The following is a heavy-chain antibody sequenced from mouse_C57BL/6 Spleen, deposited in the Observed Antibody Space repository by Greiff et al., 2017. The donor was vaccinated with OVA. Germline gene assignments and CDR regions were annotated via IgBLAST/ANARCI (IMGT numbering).Heavy chain of an antibody. J-gene: IGHJ2*01. CDR2: IHTNSGST. CDR3: ARERYSSSANIDY. V-gene: IGHV1-64*01. Sequence: QVQLQQPGAELVKPGASVKLSCKASGYTFTSYWMHWVKQRPGQGLAWIGMIHTNSGSTYYTEKFKSKVTLTVDKSTSTAYMQLSSLTSEDSAVDYCARERYSSSANIDYWGQGTTLTVSS. D-gene: IGHD1-1*01. CDR1: GYTFTSYW.